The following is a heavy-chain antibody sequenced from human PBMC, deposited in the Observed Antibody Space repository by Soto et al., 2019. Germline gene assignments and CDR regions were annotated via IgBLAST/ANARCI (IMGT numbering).Heavy chain of an antibody. Sequence: QVQLQQWGAGLLKPSETLSLTCAVYGGSFSGYYWSWIRQPPGKGLEWIGEINHSGSTNYNPSLKGRVPLSVDTSKNPFSLKLSSVTAGDTAVYYGARGLVWLRYFAYWGQGTLVTVSS. D-gene: IGHD5-12*01. CDR1: GGSFSGYY. J-gene: IGHJ4*02. CDR3: ARGLVWLRYFAY. CDR2: INHSGST. V-gene: IGHV4-34*01.